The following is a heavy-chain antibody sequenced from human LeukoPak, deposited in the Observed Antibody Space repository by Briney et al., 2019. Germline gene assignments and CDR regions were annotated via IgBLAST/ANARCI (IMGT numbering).Heavy chain of an antibody. D-gene: IGHD3-10*01. Sequence: GGSLRLSCAASGFTFSSYWMSWVRQAPGKGLEWVANIKQDGSEKYYVDSVKGRFTISRDNAKNSLYLQMNSLRAEDTAVYYCARDFYGARVRGEFDYWGQGTLVTVSS. J-gene: IGHJ4*02. CDR3: ARDFYGARVRGEFDY. CDR2: IKQDGSEK. V-gene: IGHV3-7*01. CDR1: GFTFSSYW.